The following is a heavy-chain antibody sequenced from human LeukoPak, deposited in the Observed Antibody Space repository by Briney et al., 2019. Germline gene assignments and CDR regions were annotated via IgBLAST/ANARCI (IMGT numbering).Heavy chain of an antibody. Sequence: GGSLRLSCAASGFTFRDYYMSWIRQVPGKGLEWVSYIRRDSSALYYADSVKGRFTISRDNAKNSLYLQMSSLRAEDTAVYYCARSQMEAATFFDYWGQGTLVTVSS. CDR1: GFTFRDYY. V-gene: IGHV3-11*01. J-gene: IGHJ4*02. D-gene: IGHD1-26*01. CDR2: IRRDSSAL. CDR3: ARSQMEAATFFDY.